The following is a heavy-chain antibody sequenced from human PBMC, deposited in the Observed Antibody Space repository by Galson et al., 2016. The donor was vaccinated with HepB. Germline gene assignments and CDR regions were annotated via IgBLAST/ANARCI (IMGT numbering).Heavy chain of an antibody. CDR3: ARDRYCSGGSCYDIDY. CDR2: INSDGSST. D-gene: IGHD2-15*01. CDR1: GFTFSSYW. Sequence: SLRLSCAASGFTFSSYWMHWVRQAPGKGLVWVPRINSDGSSTSYAASVKGRFTISRDNAKNTRYLQMNSLRAEDTAVYYCARDRYCSGGSCYDIDYWGQGTLVTVSS. V-gene: IGHV3-74*01. J-gene: IGHJ4*02.